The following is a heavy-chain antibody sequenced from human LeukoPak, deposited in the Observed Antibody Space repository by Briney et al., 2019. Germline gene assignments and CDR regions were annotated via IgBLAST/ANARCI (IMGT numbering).Heavy chain of an antibody. D-gene: IGHD3-16*01. CDR3: ARISRWGPY. CDR1: GGSISSYY. J-gene: IGHJ4*02. CDR2: VYYDGIN. V-gene: IGHV4-59*12. Sequence: SETLSLTCTVSGGSISSYYWSWVRQPPGKGLEWIGTVYYDGINYSSPSLKSRVATSVDTSKNQFSLRLSSVTAAETAVYYCARISRWGPYWGQGNPGHRLL.